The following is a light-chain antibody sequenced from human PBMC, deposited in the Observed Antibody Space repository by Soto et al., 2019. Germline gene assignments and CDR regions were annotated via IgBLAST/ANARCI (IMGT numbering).Light chain of an antibody. Sequence: QSALTQPPSASGSPGQSVTISCTGTSDDVGGYNYVSWYQQHPGKAPKLMIYEVNKWPSGVPDRFSGTKSGNTASLTVSGLQAEDETYYYCSSYAGSLVVFGGGTKLTVL. CDR2: EVN. J-gene: IGLJ2*01. V-gene: IGLV2-8*01. CDR3: SSYAGSLVV. CDR1: SDDVGGYNY.